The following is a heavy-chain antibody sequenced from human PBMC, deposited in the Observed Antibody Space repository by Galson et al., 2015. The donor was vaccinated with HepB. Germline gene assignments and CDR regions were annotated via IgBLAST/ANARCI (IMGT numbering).Heavy chain of an antibody. CDR3: ARGFGDYDYYGMDV. V-gene: IGHV1-2*04. CDR2: INPNSGGT. D-gene: IGHD2-15*01. Sequence: SVKVSCKASGYTFTGYYMHWVRQAPGQGLEWMGWINPNSGGTNYAQKFQGWVTMTRDTSISTAYMELSRLRSDDTAVYYCARGFGDYDYYGMDVWGQGTTVTVSS. J-gene: IGHJ6*02. CDR1: GYTFTGYY.